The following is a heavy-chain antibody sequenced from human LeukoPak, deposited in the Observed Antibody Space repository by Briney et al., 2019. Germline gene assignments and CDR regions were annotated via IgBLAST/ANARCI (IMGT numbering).Heavy chain of an antibody. CDR3: ASAPPPYSSSWDYYFDY. D-gene: IGHD6-13*01. Sequence: SETLSLTCTVSGGSISSYYWSWIRQPPGKGLEWIGYIYYSGSTNYNPSLKSRVTISVDTSKNQFSLKLSSVTAADTAVYYCASAPPPYSSSWDYYFDYWGQGTLVTVSS. CDR1: GGSISSYY. J-gene: IGHJ4*02. CDR2: IYYSGST. V-gene: IGHV4-59*01.